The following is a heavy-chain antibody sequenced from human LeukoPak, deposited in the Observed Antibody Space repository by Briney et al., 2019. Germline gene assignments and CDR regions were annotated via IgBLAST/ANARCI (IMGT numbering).Heavy chain of an antibody. J-gene: IGHJ6*03. CDR2: IKQDGSEK. V-gene: IGHV3-7*01. CDR3: ARAKTEESWIQLWLPNYYYYYYMDV. D-gene: IGHD5-18*01. Sequence: GGSLRLSCAASGFNFSYYCMNWVRQAPGKGLEWVANIKQDGSEKYYVDSVKGRFTISRDNAKNSLYLQMNSLRAEDTAVYYCARAKTEESWIQLWLPNYYYYYYMDVWGKGTTVTVSS. CDR1: GFNFSYYC.